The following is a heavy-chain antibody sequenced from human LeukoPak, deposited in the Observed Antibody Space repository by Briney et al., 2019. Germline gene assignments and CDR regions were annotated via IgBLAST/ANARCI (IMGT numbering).Heavy chain of an antibody. CDR2: INPKRGVT. Sequence: ASVKVSCKASGYTFTDYYIHWMRQAPGQGLEWMGWINPKRGVTTYAQKFQGRVTMTRDTSITTAYMELTRLRSDDTTIYYCARERNYGVYGNAFDVWGKGTKVTVAS. D-gene: IGHD4-17*01. CDR1: GYTFTDYY. J-gene: IGHJ3*01. CDR3: ARERNYGVYGNAFDV. V-gene: IGHV1-2*02.